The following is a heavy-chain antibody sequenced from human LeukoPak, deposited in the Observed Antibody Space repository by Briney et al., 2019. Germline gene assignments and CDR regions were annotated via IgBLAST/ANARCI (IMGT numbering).Heavy chain of an antibody. CDR1: VFTFSDYY. V-gene: IGHV3-11*04. Sequence: GGSLRLSCAASVFTFSDYYMSWIRRAPGGGRGGVSYISSRSSTIYYADSVEGRFNISRDNAENSVYLHMNTLRAEDTAVYYCARADILTGDYWGQGTLVTVSS. CDR2: ISSRSSTI. J-gene: IGHJ4*02. CDR3: ARADILTGDY. D-gene: IGHD3-9*01.